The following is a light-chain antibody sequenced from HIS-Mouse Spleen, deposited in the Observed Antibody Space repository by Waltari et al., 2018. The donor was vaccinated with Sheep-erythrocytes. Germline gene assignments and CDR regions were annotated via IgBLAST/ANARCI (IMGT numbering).Light chain of an antibody. CDR1: SSDVGGYNY. Sequence: QSALTQPASVSGSPGQSITISCTGTSSDVGGYNYVSWYQQHPGKAPKLMIYEVSNRPSGVSNRISGLQAEDEADYYCCSYAGSYTLVFGGGTKLTVL. CDR3: CSYAGSYTLV. V-gene: IGLV2-14*01. CDR2: EVS. J-gene: IGLJ2*01.